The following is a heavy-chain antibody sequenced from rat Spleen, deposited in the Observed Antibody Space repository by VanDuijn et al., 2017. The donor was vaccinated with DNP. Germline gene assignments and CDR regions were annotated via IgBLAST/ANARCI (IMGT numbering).Heavy chain of an antibody. CDR1: GFTFSTYW. J-gene: IGHJ2*01. CDR2: INTDGGGT. D-gene: IGHD1-2*01. V-gene: IGHV5-58*01. Sequence: EVQLVESGGGLVQPGRSLKLSCVASGFTFSTYWMFWVRQAPRKGLEWIASINTDGGGTYYPDSVKGRFTISRDNAKNTVHLQMNSLRSADTATYYCASWAPIAPISTSNYWGQGVMVTVSS. CDR3: ASWAPIAPISTSNY.